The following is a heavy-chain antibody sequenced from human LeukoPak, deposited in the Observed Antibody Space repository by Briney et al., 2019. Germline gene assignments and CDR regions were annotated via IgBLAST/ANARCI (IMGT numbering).Heavy chain of an antibody. CDR1: GGSISSSSYY. J-gene: IGHJ4*02. D-gene: IGHD6-13*01. CDR3: ARFIAAATYYFDY. CDR2: IYYRGST. Sequence: SETLSLTCTVSGGSISSSSYYWGWIRQPPGKGLEWIGSIYYRGSTYYNPSLKSRVTISVDTSKNQFSLKLSSVTAADTAVYYCARFIAAATYYFDYWGQGTLVTVSS. V-gene: IGHV4-39*01.